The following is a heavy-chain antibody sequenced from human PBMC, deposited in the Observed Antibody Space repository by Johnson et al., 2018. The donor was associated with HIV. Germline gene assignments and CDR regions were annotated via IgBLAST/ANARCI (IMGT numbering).Heavy chain of an antibody. CDR1: GFTVSSNY. J-gene: IGHJ3*02. CDR2: IYSGGNT. D-gene: IGHD3-9*01. V-gene: IGHV3-66*01. CDR3: ATLLTGIRLFDRLKEVFDI. Sequence: VQLVESGGGLVQPGGSLRLSCAASGFTVSSNYMTWVRQAPGKGLEWVSVIYSGGNTYYADSVKGRFTISRDNAKKMLSLQMNSLRAEDTAIYYCATLLTGIRLFDRLKEVFDIWGQGTMVTVSA.